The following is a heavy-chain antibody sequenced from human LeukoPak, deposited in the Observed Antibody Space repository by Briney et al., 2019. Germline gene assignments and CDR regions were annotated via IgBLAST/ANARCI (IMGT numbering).Heavy chain of an antibody. CDR3: AKDGYCSSTSCLYYYGMDV. CDR2: ISGSGGST. V-gene: IGHV3-23*01. J-gene: IGHJ6*02. D-gene: IGHD2-2*01. CDR1: GFTFSSYA. Sequence: GGSLRLSCAASGFTFSSYAMSWVRQAPGKGLERVSAISGSGGSTYYADSVKGRFTISRDNSKNTLYLQMNSLRAEDTAVYYCAKDGYCSSTSCLYYYGMDVWGQGTTVTVSS.